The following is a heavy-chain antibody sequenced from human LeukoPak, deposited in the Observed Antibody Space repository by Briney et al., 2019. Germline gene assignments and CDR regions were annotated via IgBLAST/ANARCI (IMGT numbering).Heavy chain of an antibody. CDR3: AKGSVAIPQFLKS. Sequence: GGSLRLSCEASGFSFRNYAMNWVRQAPGKGLEWVASISGTGGSTFYADFAKGRFIISRDNSKDTLSLQLNSLTGTDTAVYFCAKGSVAIPQFLKSWGRGILVTVSS. V-gene: IGHV3-23*01. CDR2: ISGTGGST. J-gene: IGHJ4*02. D-gene: IGHD2-21*01. CDR1: GFSFRNYA.